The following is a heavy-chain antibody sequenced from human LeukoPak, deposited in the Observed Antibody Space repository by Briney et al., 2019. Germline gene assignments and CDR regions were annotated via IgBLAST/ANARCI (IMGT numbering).Heavy chain of an antibody. CDR3: ARMYYYGSGSYWYYFDY. Sequence: PSETLSLTCTVSGGSVSSGSYYSSWIRQPPGKGLEWLGYIYYSGSTNYNPSLKSRVTISVNTSKNQFSLKLSSVTAADTAVYYCARMYYYGSGSYWYYFDYWGQGTLVTVSS. CDR1: GGSVSSGSYY. V-gene: IGHV4-61*01. J-gene: IGHJ4*02. CDR2: IYYSGST. D-gene: IGHD3-10*01.